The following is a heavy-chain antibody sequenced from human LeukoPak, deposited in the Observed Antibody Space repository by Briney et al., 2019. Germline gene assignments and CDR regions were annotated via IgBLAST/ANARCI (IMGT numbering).Heavy chain of an antibody. D-gene: IGHD3-10*01. Sequence: SETLSLTCTVSGGSISSYYWSWIRQPPGKGLEWIGYIYYSGSTNYNPSLKSRVTVSVDTSKNQFSLRLSSVTAADTAVYYCVTCRAYIRGGFDFWGQGALVTVSS. CDR1: GGSISSYY. V-gene: IGHV4-59*08. CDR3: VTCRAYIRGGFDF. CDR2: IYYSGST. J-gene: IGHJ4*02.